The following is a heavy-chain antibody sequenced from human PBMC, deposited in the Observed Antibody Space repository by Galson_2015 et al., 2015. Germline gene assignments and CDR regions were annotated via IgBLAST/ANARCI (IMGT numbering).Heavy chain of an antibody. D-gene: IGHD2-2*01. J-gene: IGHJ6*03. V-gene: IGHV3-7*01. CDR2: IMEDGSEK. Sequence: SLRLSCAGSRFTFSSYWMSWVRQAPGKGLEWVANIMEDGSEKYYVDSVKGRFTISRDNAKNSLYLQMNSLRAEDTAVYYCARNRGYCSSTSCYPFYYMDVWGKGTTVTVSS. CDR3: ARNRGYCSSTSCYPFYYMDV. CDR1: RFTFSSYW.